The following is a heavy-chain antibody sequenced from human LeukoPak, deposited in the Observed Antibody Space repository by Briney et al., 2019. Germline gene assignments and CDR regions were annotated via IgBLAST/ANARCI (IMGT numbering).Heavy chain of an antibody. D-gene: IGHD3-10*01. CDR2: IYDSGST. CDR3: ARHYYGSGSYYNVGWFDP. Sequence: PSETLSLTCTVSGGSINSSSYYWGWLRQPPGKGLEWIGSIYDSGSTYYNPSLKSRDTISVDTSKNQFSLKLSSVTAADTAVYYCARHYYGSGSYYNVGWFDPWGQGTLVTVSS. V-gene: IGHV4-39*01. J-gene: IGHJ5*02. CDR1: GGSINSSSYY.